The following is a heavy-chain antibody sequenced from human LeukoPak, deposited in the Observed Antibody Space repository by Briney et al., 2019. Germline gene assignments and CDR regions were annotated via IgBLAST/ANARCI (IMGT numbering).Heavy chain of an antibody. CDR3: ARGPIAEMATIWRFPLDY. CDR2: INPNSGGT. V-gene: IGHV1-2*02. J-gene: IGHJ4*02. CDR1: GYTFTGYY. D-gene: IGHD5-24*01. Sequence: ASVKVSCKASGYTFTGYYMHWVRQAPGQGLEWMGWINPNSGGTNYAQKFQGRVTMTRDTSISTAYMELSRLRSDDTAVYYCARGPIAEMATIWRFPLDYWGQGTLVTVSS.